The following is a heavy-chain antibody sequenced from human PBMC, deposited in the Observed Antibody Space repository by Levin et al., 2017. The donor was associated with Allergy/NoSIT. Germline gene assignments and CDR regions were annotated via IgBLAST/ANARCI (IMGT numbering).Heavy chain of an antibody. V-gene: IGHV3-23*01. Sequence: QPGGSLRLSCVASGFTFSSNAMSWVRQAPGKGLEWVSSISGSGDHTFETDSVKGRFTISRDNSKNMLSLQMNSLRASDTAVYYCAKGRLLSGTYYNSYFYYYMDVWGKGTAVTVSS. CDR2: ISGSGDHT. J-gene: IGHJ6*03. CDR3: AKGRLLSGTYYNSYFYYYMDV. CDR1: GFTFSSNA. D-gene: IGHD3-10*01.